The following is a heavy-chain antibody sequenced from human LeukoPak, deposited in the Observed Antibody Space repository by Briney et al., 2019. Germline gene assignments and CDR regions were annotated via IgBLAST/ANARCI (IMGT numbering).Heavy chain of an antibody. J-gene: IGHJ4*02. D-gene: IGHD3-10*01. CDR3: ASGKYYYPY. V-gene: IGHV3-7*01. CDR1: GFIFSSYW. CDR2: IKPDGSEK. Sequence: GGSLRLSCVDSGFIFSSYWMTWVRQAPGKGLEWVANIKPDGSEKSYVDSVRGRFTISRDNAKNSLYLQMNSLRAEDTAVYYCASGKYYYPYWGQGTLVAVSS.